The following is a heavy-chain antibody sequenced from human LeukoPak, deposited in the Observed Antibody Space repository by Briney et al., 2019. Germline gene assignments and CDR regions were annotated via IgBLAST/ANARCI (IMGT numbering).Heavy chain of an antibody. Sequence: SQTLSLTCTVSGGSISSGSYYWSWIRQPAGKGLEWIGRIYTSGSTNYSPSLKSRVTISVDTSKNQFSLKLSSVTAADTAVYYCAREYCSGGSCYSAVNAFDIWGQGTMVTVSS. CDR2: IYTSGST. CDR3: AREYCSGGSCYSAVNAFDI. V-gene: IGHV4-61*02. CDR1: GGSISSGSYY. D-gene: IGHD2-15*01. J-gene: IGHJ3*02.